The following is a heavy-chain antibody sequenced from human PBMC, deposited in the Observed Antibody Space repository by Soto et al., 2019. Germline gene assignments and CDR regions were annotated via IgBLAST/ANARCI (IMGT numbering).Heavy chain of an antibody. Sequence: QVQLQESGPGLVEPSDTLSLTCAVSGYSISSSNWWGWIRQPPGKGLEWIAYIYYSGTTYYNSSLKRRVTMSVDTSKNQFSLKLTSVTAVDTAVYYCARREIQGPIDYWGQGTLVTVSS. CDR1: GYSISSSNW. CDR3: ARREIQGPIDY. D-gene: IGHD1-26*01. CDR2: IYYSGTT. V-gene: IGHV4-28*01. J-gene: IGHJ4*02.